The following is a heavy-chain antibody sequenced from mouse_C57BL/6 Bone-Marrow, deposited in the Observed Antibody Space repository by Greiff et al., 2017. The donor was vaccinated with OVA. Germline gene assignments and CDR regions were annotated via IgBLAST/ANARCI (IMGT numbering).Heavy chain of an antibody. CDR1: GYTFTSYW. J-gene: IGHJ3*01. CDR2: IDPSDSYT. D-gene: IGHD1-1*01. V-gene: IGHV1-50*01. Sequence: QVQLQQPGAELVKPGASVKLSCKASGYTFTSYWMQWVKQRPGQGLEWIGEIDPSDSYTNYNQKFKGKATLTVDTSSSTAYMQLSSLTSEDSAVYYCARETSYYGSSPFAYWGQGTLVTVSA. CDR3: ARETSYYGSSPFAY.